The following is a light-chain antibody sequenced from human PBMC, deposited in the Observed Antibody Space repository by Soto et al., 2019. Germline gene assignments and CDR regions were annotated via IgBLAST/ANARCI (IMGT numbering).Light chain of an antibody. CDR2: AAS. CDR1: QGISNY. J-gene: IGKJ1*01. V-gene: IGKV1-27*01. CDR3: QNYFSTPRT. Sequence: DIQMTQSPSSLSASVGDSVTITCRASQGISNYLAWYQQKPGKVPKLLIYAASTLHSGVPSRFSGSGSGTDFTLTISSLQTEDVATYYCQNYFSTPRTFGQGTKVDIK.